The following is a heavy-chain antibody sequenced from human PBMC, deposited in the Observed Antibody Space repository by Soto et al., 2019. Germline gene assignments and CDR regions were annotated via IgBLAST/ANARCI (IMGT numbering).Heavy chain of an antibody. V-gene: IGHV3-33*01. CDR2: IWYDGSNK. CDR3: AREAAPYYFDY. CDR1: GFTFSSYG. Sequence: PGGSLRLSCAASGFTFSSYGMHWVRQAPGKGLEWVAVIWYDGSNKYYADSVKGRFTISRDNSKNTLYLQMNSLRAEDTAVYYCAREAAPYYFDYWGQGTLVTVSS. J-gene: IGHJ4*02. D-gene: IGHD6-25*01.